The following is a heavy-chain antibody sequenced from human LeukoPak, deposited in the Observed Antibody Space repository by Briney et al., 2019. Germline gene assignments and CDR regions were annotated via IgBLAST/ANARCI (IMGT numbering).Heavy chain of an antibody. D-gene: IGHD6-19*01. Sequence: GGSLRLSCSASGFTFSSYAMHWVRQAPGKGLEYVSAISSNGGSTYYADSVKGRFTISRDNSKNTLYLQMSSLIAEDTAVYYCVKDWHRYSSGWNAGLFDYWGQGTLVTVSS. CDR3: VKDWHRYSSGWNAGLFDY. V-gene: IGHV3-64D*09. CDR2: ISSNGGST. CDR1: GFTFSSYA. J-gene: IGHJ4*02.